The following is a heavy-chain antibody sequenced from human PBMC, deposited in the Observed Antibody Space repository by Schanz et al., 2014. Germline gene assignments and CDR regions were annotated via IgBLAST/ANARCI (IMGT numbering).Heavy chain of an antibody. D-gene: IGHD3-10*01. J-gene: IGHJ4*02. CDR3: VRVYYGEPRLYRGRDRDLDF. V-gene: IGHV3-21*01. CDR2: IITSGTYM. CDR1: GFAFSSFA. Sequence: EVQLLESGGGLVKPGGSLRLSCVASGFAFSSFAMTWVRQAPGRGLEWVSSIITSGTYMGIADSLKGRVTISRDDAKKRKNLRMKIQRAEESAVYDDVRVYYGEPRLYRGRDRDLDFWGQGTLVTVSS.